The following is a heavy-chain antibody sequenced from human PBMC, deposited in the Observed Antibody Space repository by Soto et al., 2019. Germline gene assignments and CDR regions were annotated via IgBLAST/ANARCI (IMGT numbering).Heavy chain of an antibody. V-gene: IGHV3-33*01. Sequence: PVGSLRHSCTASEFTFSSYGMHWVLQTPVKLLECVAVIWYDVSNKYYADSVKGRFTISRDNSKNTLYLQMNSLRAEDTAVYYCARDFFNLSNCSGGSCATLDVFDIWGKGTMVTVSS. CDR2: IWYDVSNK. CDR1: EFTFSSYG. CDR3: ARDFFNLSNCSGGSCATLDVFDI. D-gene: IGHD2-15*01. J-gene: IGHJ3*02.